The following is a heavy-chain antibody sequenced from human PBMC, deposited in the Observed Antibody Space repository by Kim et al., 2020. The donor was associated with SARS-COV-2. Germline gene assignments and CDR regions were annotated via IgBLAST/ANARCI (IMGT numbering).Heavy chain of an antibody. CDR2: LSYDGSNK. CDR3: AKGRSESRIFYYDSSGYYYEYFQH. CDR1: GFTFSSYG. J-gene: IGHJ1*01. Sequence: GGSLRLSCAASGFTFSSYGMHWVRQAPGKGLEWVAVLSYDGSNKYYADSVKGRFTISRDNSKNTLYLQMNSLRAEDTAVYYCAKGRSESRIFYYDSSGYYYEYFQHWGQGTLVTVSS. V-gene: IGHV3-30*18. D-gene: IGHD3-22*01.